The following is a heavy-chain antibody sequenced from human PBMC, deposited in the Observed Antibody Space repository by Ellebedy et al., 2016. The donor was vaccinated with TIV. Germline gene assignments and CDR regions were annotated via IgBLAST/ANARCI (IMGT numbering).Heavy chain of an antibody. Sequence: GESLKISXTASGFTFSSYGMHWVRQAPGKGLEWVAVILYDGSEKHYVDSVKGRFTISRDNSTNTLSLQVDSLRPEDTAVYYCAKDPGYESADPDAFERWGQGTMVTVSS. CDR3: AKDPGYESADPDAFER. D-gene: IGHD6-13*01. CDR2: ILYDGSEK. V-gene: IGHV3-30*18. J-gene: IGHJ3*02. CDR1: GFTFSSYG.